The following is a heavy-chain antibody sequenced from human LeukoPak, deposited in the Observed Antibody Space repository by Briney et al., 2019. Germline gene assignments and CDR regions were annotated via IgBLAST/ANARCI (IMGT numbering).Heavy chain of an antibody. CDR2: IYDGGDK. CDR1: GFSVSSNY. V-gene: IGHV3-53*01. D-gene: IGHD5-12*01. CDR3: ARTRGYSGYHY. J-gene: IGHJ4*02. Sequence: GGSLRLSCAASGFSVSSNYMNWVRQAPGKGLDWVSVIYDGGDKHYADSVRGRFTISRDNSKNTLYLQMNSLRAEDTAVYYCARTRGYSGYHYWGQGTLVTVSS.